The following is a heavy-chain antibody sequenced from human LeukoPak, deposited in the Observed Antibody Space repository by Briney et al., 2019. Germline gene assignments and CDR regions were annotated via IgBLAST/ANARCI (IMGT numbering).Heavy chain of an antibody. D-gene: IGHD4-17*01. CDR3: XXXXXXGDQNDAFDI. V-gene: IGHV7-4-1*02. CDR2: INTNTGNP. CDR1: GYTFTSYA. J-gene: IGHJ3*02. Sequence: ASVKVSCKASGYTFTSYAMNWVRQAPGQGLEWMGWINTNTGNPTYAQGFTGRFVFSLDTSVSTAYLQISSLKAEDTAVYYCXXXXXXGDQNDAFDIWGQGTMVTVSS.